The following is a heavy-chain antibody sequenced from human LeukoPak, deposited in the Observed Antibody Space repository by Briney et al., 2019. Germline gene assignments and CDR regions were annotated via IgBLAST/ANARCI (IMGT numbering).Heavy chain of an antibody. CDR2: ISYDGSNK. J-gene: IGHJ4*02. CDR3: ARKRDRLLWDYFDY. Sequence: GGSLRLSCAASGFTFSGYVLHWVRQAPGKGLEWVGVISYDGSNKYYADSVKGGFTNARDNSKNTLYLQMKSLRAEDSAVYYCARKRDRLLWDYFDYWGQGTLVTVSS. D-gene: IGHD3-9*01. CDR1: GFTFSGYV. V-gene: IGHV3-30*04.